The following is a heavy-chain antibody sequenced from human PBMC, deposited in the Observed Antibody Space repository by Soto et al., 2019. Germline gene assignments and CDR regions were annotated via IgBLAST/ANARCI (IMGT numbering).Heavy chain of an antibody. CDR2: IYSNGGT. D-gene: IGHD2-8*02. J-gene: IGHJ4*02. CDR3: ASFLVGATARNDFDS. V-gene: IGHV4-39*01. Sequence: LQLQESGPGVVKPSDTLSLACSVSGGSIRSNDYFWGWVRQPPGKGLEWIASIYSNGGTYDSPSLKSRATVSIDTSKNHFFLTVRSVTAADTAVYYCASFLVGATARNDFDSWGQGTLVTISS. CDR1: GGSIRSNDYF.